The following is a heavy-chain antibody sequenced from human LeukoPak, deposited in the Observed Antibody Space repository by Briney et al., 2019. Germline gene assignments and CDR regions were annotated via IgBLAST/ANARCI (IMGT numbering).Heavy chain of an antibody. CDR2: TYYRSKWYN. V-gene: IGHV6-1*01. J-gene: IGHJ4*02. CDR3: AGSVVTYFDY. D-gene: IGHD3-22*01. Sequence: SQTLSLTCAISGDSVSTNSASWNWIRQSPSRGLEWLGRTYYRSKWYNDYADSVKSRVTINPDTSKNQFSLHLNSVTPEDTAVYYCAGSVVTYFDYWGQGTLVTVSS. CDR1: GDSVSTNSAS.